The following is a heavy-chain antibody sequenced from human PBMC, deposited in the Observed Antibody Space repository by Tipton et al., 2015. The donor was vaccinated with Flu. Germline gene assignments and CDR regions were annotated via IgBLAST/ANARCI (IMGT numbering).Heavy chain of an antibody. CDR2: ISKDGSAK. V-gene: IGHV3-30*04. CDR1: GFSFSTHA. D-gene: IGHD2-2*02. J-gene: IGHJ4*02. CDR3: ARDAGYTINWRPGGN. Sequence: QLVQSGGGVVQPGGSLRLSCAASGFSFSTHAIHWVRQGPGKGLEWVAVISKDGSAKYYADSVQGRFTISRDNSRNTVYLQMSSLRPEDAAMFYCARDAGYTINWRPGGNWGQGTLVIVSS.